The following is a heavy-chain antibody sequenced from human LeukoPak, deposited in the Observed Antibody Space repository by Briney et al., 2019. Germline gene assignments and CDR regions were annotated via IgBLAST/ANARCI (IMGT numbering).Heavy chain of an antibody. CDR1: GFTVSSNY. CDR2: IYSGGST. CDR3: ARAMDPYSSSWYGIDY. V-gene: IGHV3-53*01. D-gene: IGHD6-13*01. Sequence: GGSLRLPCAASGFTVSSNYMSWVRQAPGKGLEWVSVIYSGGSTYYADSVKGRFTISRDNSKNTLYLQMNSLRAEDTAVYYCARAMDPYSSSWYGIDYWGQGTLVTVSS. J-gene: IGHJ4*02.